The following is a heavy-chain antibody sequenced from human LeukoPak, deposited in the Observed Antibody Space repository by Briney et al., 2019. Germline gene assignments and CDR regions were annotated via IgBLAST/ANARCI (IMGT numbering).Heavy chain of an antibody. D-gene: IGHD2-15*01. V-gene: IGHV3-21*01. CDR3: ARRYCSGGSCYCDY. J-gene: IGHJ4*02. CDR2: ISGSSTYI. Sequence: GGSLRLSCAASGFTFSTYSMNWVRQAPGKGLEWVSSISGSSTYIYYADSVKGRFTISRDNAKNSLYLHMNSLRAEDTAVYYCARRYCSGGSCYCDYWGQGTLVTVSS. CDR1: GFTFSTYS.